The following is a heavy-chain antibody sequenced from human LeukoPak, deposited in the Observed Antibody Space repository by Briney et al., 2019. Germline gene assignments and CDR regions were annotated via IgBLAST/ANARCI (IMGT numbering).Heavy chain of an antibody. V-gene: IGHV3-30*02. CDR1: GFTFSTYG. D-gene: IGHD3-16*02. CDR2: IAYDGSNK. CDR3: AKDYRQRDDTFDL. J-gene: IGHJ3*01. Sequence: GGSLRLSCAASGFTFSTYGMHWVRQAPGKGLEGVAFIAYDGSNKYYADSVKGRFTISRDNSKITLHLQMNSLRGDDTAVYYCAKDYRQRDDTFDLWGQGSMVTVSS.